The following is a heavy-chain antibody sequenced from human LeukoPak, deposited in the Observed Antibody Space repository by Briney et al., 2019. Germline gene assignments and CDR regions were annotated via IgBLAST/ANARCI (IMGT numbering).Heavy chain of an antibody. CDR3: ASLAHPYDYVVRDGMDV. J-gene: IGHJ6*02. V-gene: IGHV1-69*04. D-gene: IGHD3-16*01. Sequence: ASVKVSCKASGGTFSSYAISWVRQAPGQGLEWMGRIIPILGIANYAQKFQGRVTITADKSTSTAYMELSSLRSEDTAVYYCASLAHPYDYVVRDGMDVWGQGTTVTVSS. CDR2: IIPILGIA. CDR1: GGTFSSYA.